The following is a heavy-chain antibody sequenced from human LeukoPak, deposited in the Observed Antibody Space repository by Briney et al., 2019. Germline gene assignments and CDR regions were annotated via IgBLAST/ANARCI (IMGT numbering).Heavy chain of an antibody. J-gene: IGHJ4*02. V-gene: IGHV1-69*04. CDR3: AREGDLYYDILTGYND. D-gene: IGHD3-9*01. CDR1: GGTFSSYA. CDR2: IIPILGIA. Sequence: SVKVSCKASGGTFSSYAISWVRQARGQGLEWMGRIIPILGIANYAQKFQGRVTITADKSTSTAYMELSSLRSEDTAVYYCAREGDLYYDILTGYNDWGQGTLVTVSS.